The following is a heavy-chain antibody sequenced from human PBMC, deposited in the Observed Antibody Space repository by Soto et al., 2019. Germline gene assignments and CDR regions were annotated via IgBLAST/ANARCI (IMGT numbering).Heavy chain of an antibody. D-gene: IGHD3-10*01. J-gene: IGHJ4*02. CDR2: ISAYNGNT. CDR1: GYTFTSDG. CDR3: ARELIYGSGSYY. Sequence: QVQLVQSGAEVKKPGASVKVSCESSGYTFTSDGISGVRQAPGRGLEWMGWISAYNGNTNYAQKLQGRVTMTTDTSTSTAHMELRSLRSDDTAVYYCARELIYGSGSYYWGQGTLVTVSS. V-gene: IGHV1-18*01.